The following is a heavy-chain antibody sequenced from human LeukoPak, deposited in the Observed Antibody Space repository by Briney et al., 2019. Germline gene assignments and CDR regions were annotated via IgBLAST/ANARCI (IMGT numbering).Heavy chain of an antibody. Sequence: SETLSLTCTVSGGSISSSSYYWGWLRQPPGKGLEWIGSIYYSGSTYYNSSLKSRVTISVDTSKNQFSLKLSSVTAADTAVYYCARPGYGDWDVFDYWGQGTLVTVSS. V-gene: IGHV4-39*07. D-gene: IGHD4-17*01. CDR1: GGSISSSSYY. CDR2: IYYSGST. J-gene: IGHJ4*02. CDR3: ARPGYGDWDVFDY.